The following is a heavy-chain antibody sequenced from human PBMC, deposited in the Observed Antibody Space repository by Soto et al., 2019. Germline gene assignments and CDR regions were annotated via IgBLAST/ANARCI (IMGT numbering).Heavy chain of an antibody. J-gene: IGHJ6*02. CDR2: IYYSGST. CDR1: GGSISSSSYY. Sequence: XATLSLTCTVSGGSISSSSYYWGWIRQPPGKGLEWIGSIYYSGSTYYNPSLKSRVTMSVDTSKNQFSLKLRSVIVADTAVYHCARFVRYCSGTTCYTRADVWGQGTTVTVSS. V-gene: IGHV4-39*07. CDR3: ARFVRYCSGTTCYTRADV. D-gene: IGHD2-2*02.